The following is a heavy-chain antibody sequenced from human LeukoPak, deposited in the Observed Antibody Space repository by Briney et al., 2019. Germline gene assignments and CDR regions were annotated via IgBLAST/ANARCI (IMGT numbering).Heavy chain of an antibody. Sequence: GESLKISCKGYGYSFTSYWIGWVRQMPGKGLEWMGIIYPGDSDTRYSPSFQGQVTISADKSISTAYLQWSSLKASDTAMYYCARPPGGYCSGGSCYSEYYFDYWGQGTLVTVSS. D-gene: IGHD2-15*01. CDR1: GYSFTSYW. CDR2: IYPGDSDT. J-gene: IGHJ4*02. V-gene: IGHV5-51*01. CDR3: ARPPGGYCSGGSCYSEYYFDY.